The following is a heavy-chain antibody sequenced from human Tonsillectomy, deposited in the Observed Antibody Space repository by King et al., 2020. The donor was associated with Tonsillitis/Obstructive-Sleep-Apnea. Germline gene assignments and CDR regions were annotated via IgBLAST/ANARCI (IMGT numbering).Heavy chain of an antibody. Sequence: VQLVESGGGLVKPGGSLRLSCAASGFTFSNAWMNWVRQAPGKGLEWVGRIKSKTDSGTTDYAAPVKDRFTISRDDSKNTVYLQMNSLKTEDTAVYYCTIDSPVVATDKRADYDWGSYRYITDPWGQGTLVTVSA. CDR1: GFTFSNAW. D-gene: IGHD3-16*02. CDR2: IKSKTDSGTT. J-gene: IGHJ5*02. V-gene: IGHV3-15*07. CDR3: TIDSPVVATDKRADYDWGSYRYITDP.